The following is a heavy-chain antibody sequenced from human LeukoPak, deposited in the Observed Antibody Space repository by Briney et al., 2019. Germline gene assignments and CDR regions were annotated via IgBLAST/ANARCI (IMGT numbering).Heavy chain of an antibody. J-gene: IGHJ3*02. V-gene: IGHV1-8*03. D-gene: IGHD1-26*01. CDR1: GYTFTSYD. Sequence: GASVKVSCKASGYTFTSYDINWVRQATGQGLEWMGWMNPNSGNTGNAQKFQGRVTITRNTSISTAYMELSSLRSDDTAVYYCASPGIVGATRDAFDIWGQGTMVTVSS. CDR2: MNPNSGNT. CDR3: ASPGIVGATRDAFDI.